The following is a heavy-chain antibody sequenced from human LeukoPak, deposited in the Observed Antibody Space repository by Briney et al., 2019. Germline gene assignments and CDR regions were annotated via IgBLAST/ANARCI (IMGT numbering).Heavy chain of an antibody. J-gene: IGHJ6*03. CDR3: ARLRFYDSSGYSPGYYMDV. V-gene: IGHV4-4*07. D-gene: IGHD3-22*01. CDR2: IYVGGST. CDR1: GGSMFSYH. Sequence: SETLSLTCTVSGGSMFSYHWSWVRQSAGEGLEWIGLIYVGGSTNYSPSLKSRVTMSVDTTKNQFSLKLKSVTAADTAVYYCARLRFYDSSGYSPGYYMDVWGKGTTVTVSS.